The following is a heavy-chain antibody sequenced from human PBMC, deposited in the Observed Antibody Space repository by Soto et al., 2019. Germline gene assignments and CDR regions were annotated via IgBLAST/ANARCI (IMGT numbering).Heavy chain of an antibody. CDR2: ISGTGSNT. V-gene: IGHV3-23*01. CDR3: AKGAIAVAGDHFDY. D-gene: IGHD6-19*01. Sequence: EVQLLDSGGGLVQPGGSLRLSCVASGFTFSSYAMSWVRQAPGKGLEWVATISGTGSNTYYADSVKGRLTIARDNSKNPVYLQMDSLRAADTAVYFCAKGAIAVAGDHFDYWGQGTLVTVSS. CDR1: GFTFSSYA. J-gene: IGHJ4*02.